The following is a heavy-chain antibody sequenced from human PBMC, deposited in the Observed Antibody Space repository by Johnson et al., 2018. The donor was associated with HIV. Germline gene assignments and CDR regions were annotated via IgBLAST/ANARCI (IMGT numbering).Heavy chain of an antibody. J-gene: IGHJ3*01. CDR3: ARRGGTGYSEPIDF. V-gene: IGHV3-53*01. CDR1: GFTVSSNY. Sequence: VQLVESGGGLIQPGGSLRLSCAASGFTVSSNYMSWVRQAPGKGLEWVSVIYSGGRTYYADSVTGRFTISRDNAKNSLYLQMNSLRAEDTAVYYCARRGGTGYSEPIDFWGQGTMVTVSS. D-gene: IGHD2-15*01. CDR2: IYSGGRT.